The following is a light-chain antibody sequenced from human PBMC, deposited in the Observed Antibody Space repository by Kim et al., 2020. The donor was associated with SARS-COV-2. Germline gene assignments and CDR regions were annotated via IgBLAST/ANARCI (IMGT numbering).Light chain of an antibody. CDR2: VGTGGIVG. V-gene: IGLV9-49*01. Sequence: CTLSSGYSNYKVDWYQQRPGKGPRFVMRVGTGGIVGSKGDGIPDRFSVLGSGLNRYLTIKNIQEEDESDYHCGADHGSGSNFVCVFGGGTKLIVL. CDR1: SGYSNYK. CDR3: GADHGSGSNFVCV. J-gene: IGLJ3*02.